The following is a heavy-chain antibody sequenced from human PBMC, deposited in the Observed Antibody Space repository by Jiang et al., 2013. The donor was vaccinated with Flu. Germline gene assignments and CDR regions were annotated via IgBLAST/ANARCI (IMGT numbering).Heavy chain of an antibody. V-gene: IGHV4-59*01. J-gene: IGHJ4*02. CDR3: ARGGDYYDSSGYAYFDY. D-gene: IGHD3-22*01. Sequence: KGLEWIGYIYYSGRHQPTTPPSKSRVTISVDTSKNQFSLKLSSVTAADTAVYYCARGGDYYDSSGYAYFDYWGQGTLVTVSS. CDR2: IYYSGRH.